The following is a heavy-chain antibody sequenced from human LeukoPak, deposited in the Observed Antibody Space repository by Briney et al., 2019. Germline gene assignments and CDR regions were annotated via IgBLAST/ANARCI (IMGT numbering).Heavy chain of an antibody. CDR1: GFTFSDWF. V-gene: IGHV3-11*01. Sequence: KAGGSLRLSCAASGFTFSDWFLSWIRQAPGKGLEWVSYISGSGTDIYHADSVKGRFTISRDNAKKSLYLQMNSLRAEDTAVYYCARGHCGLDVWGQGTTVTVSS. CDR3: ARGHCGLDV. CDR2: ISGSGTDI. J-gene: IGHJ6*02.